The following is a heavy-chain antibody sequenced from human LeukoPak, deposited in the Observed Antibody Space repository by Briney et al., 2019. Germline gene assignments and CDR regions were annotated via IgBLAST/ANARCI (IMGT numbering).Heavy chain of an antibody. V-gene: IGHV1-69*05. CDR1: GGTFSSYA. J-gene: IGHJ4*02. D-gene: IGHD2-21*02. CDR2: IIPIFGTA. Sequence: SVKVSCKASGGTFSSYAISWVRQAPGQGLEWMGGIIPIFGTANYAQKFQGRVTIITDESTSTAYMELSSLRSEDTAVYYCARARGGYCGGDCYWGGFDYWGQGTVVTVSS. CDR3: ARARGGYCGGDCYWGGFDY.